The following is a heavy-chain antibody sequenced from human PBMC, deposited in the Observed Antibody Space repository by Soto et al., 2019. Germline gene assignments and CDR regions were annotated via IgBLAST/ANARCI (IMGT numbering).Heavy chain of an antibody. CDR3: AIGIVLVPAAMRGYFDY. J-gene: IGHJ4*02. Sequence: QVQLVQSGAEVKKPGSSVKVSCKASGGTFSSYAISCVRQAPGQGLEWMGGIIPIFGTANYAQKFQGRVTITADESTSTAYVDLSSLRSEDTAVYYCAIGIVLVPAAMRGYFDYWVQGPLVTVSS. CDR2: IIPIFGTA. V-gene: IGHV1-69*12. D-gene: IGHD2-2*01. CDR1: GGTFSSYA.